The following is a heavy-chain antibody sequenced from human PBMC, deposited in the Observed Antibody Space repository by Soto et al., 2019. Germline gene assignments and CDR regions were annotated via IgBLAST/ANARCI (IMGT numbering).Heavy chain of an antibody. V-gene: IGHV1-3*01. Sequence: QVQLVQSGAEVKKPGASVKVSCKASGYTFTSYAVHWVRQAPGQGLEWMGWINAGNGNTKYSQNFQGRVTITRDTSASTAYMQLSSLRSEDTAVFYCARLYSSSWSAYFDYWGXXTLVTVSS. CDR2: INAGNGNT. CDR3: ARLYSSSWSAYFDY. D-gene: IGHD6-13*01. CDR1: GYTFTSYA. J-gene: IGHJ4*01.